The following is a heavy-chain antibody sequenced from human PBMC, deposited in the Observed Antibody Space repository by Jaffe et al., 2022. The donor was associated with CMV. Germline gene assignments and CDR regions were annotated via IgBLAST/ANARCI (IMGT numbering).Heavy chain of an antibody. CDR2: INHSGST. D-gene: IGHD1-26*01. CDR1: GGSFSGYY. J-gene: IGHJ4*02. CDR3: ARGWYSGSREIDY. V-gene: IGHV4-34*01. Sequence: QVQLQQWGAGLLKPSETLSLTCAVYGGSFSGYYWSWIRQPPGKGLEWIGEINHSGSTNYNPSLKSRVTISVDTSKNQFSLKLSSVTAADTAVYYCARGWYSGSREIDYWGQGTLVTVSS.